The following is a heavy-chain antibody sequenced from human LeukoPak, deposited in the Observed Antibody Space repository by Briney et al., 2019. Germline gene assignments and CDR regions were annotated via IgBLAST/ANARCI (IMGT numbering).Heavy chain of an antibody. J-gene: IGHJ3*02. V-gene: IGHV5-51*01. CDR3: AIQLPAAGTSAFDI. D-gene: IGHD6-13*01. CDR1: GSSFTTYW. Sequence: GESLKICCQGSGSSFTTYWSCCVRQMPGRRLWWVGIIYLGDSNTRYSPTVQGQVPISTDKPLSAAHLQWTSLKASDTATYYCAIQLPAAGTSAFDIWGQGTMVTVSS. CDR2: IYLGDSNT.